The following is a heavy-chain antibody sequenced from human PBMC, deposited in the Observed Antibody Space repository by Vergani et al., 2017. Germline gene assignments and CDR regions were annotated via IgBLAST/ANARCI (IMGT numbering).Heavy chain of an antibody. D-gene: IGHD3-10*01. CDR2: IRYDGSNK. Sequence: VQLLESGGGLVQPGGSLRLSCAASGFTFSSYGMHWVRQAPGKGLEWVAFIRYDGSNKYYAESVKGRFTISRDNSKNTLYVQMNSLRAEDTAVYYCAKEAHYYGSGDAFDIWGQGTMVTVSS. J-gene: IGHJ3*02. CDR1: GFTFSSYG. V-gene: IGHV3-30*02. CDR3: AKEAHYYGSGDAFDI.